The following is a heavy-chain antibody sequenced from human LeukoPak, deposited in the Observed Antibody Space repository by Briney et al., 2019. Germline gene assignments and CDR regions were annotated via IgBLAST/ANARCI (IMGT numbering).Heavy chain of an antibody. CDR2: IRYDGSNK. D-gene: IGHD3-10*01. CDR3: AKDGSRVRGVITSFDY. V-gene: IGHV3-30*02. CDR1: GFTFSSYV. Sequence: SGGSERLSCAASGFTFSSYVMHWVRQAPGKGLEWVAFIRYDGSNKYYADSVKGRFTISRDNSKNTLYLQMNSLRAEDTAVYYCAKDGSRVRGVITSFDYWGQGTLVTVSS. J-gene: IGHJ4*02.